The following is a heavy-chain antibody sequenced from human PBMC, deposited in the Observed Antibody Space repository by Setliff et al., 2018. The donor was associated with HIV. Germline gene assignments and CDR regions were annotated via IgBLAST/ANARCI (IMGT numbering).Heavy chain of an antibody. J-gene: IGHJ4*02. D-gene: IGHD3-22*01. Sequence: SETLSLTCTVSGGSISNSRYYWSWIRQPPGKGLEWVGYIYYNGNAYYNPSLKSRVTISVDRSKNQFSLKLSSVTAADTAVYYCARAPGAYYYDSSGYPIGIRFDYWGQGTLVTVSS. CDR1: GGSISNSRYY. V-gene: IGHV4-39*07. CDR2: IYYNGNA. CDR3: ARAPGAYYYDSSGYPIGIRFDY.